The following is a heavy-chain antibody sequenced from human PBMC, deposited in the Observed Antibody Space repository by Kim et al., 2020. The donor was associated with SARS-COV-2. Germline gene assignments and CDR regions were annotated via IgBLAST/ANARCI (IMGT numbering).Heavy chain of an antibody. D-gene: IGHD5-12*01. V-gene: IGHV4-34*01. Sequence: SETLSLTCAVYGGSFSGYYWSWIRQPPGKGLEWIGEIKHSGSTKYNPSLKSRVTISVDTSKNQFYLKLSSVTAADTAVYYCARGRVLRLRGYYFDYWGQGTLVTVSS. J-gene: IGHJ4*02. CDR1: GGSFSGYY. CDR3: ARGRVLRLRGYYFDY. CDR2: IKHSGST.